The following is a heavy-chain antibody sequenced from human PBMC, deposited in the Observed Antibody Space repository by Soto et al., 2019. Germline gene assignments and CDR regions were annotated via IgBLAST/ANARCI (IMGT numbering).Heavy chain of an antibody. D-gene: IGHD3-22*01. CDR2: IIPIFGTA. CDR1: GGTFSSYA. J-gene: IGHJ4*02. CDR3: AKDYYDSSGYYYYFDY. V-gene: IGHV1-69*13. Sequence: SMKVSCKASGGTFSSYAISLVRLAPGQGLEWMGGIIPIFGTANYAQKFQGRVTITADESKSTAYMELSSLRSEDTAVYYCAKDYYDSSGYYYYFDYWGQGTLVTVS.